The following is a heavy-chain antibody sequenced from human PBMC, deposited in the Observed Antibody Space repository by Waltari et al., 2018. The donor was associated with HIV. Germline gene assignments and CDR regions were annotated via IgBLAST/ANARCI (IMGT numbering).Heavy chain of an antibody. V-gene: IGHV3-48*01. Sequence: EVQLVESGGGWVQPGGSLRLSCAASGFTVDSSGRNWVRQAPGKGLEWISYISNNGDNMFYADSVKGRFSISRDNGKSSLYLHMNSLRAEDTAMYYCVRNIEYWGQGTLVTVSS. CDR1: GFTVDSSG. CDR3: VRNIEY. CDR2: ISNNGDNM. J-gene: IGHJ4*02.